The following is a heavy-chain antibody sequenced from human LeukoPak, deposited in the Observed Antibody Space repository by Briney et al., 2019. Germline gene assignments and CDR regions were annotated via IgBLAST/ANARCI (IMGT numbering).Heavy chain of an antibody. Sequence: ASVKVSCKASGYTFTGYYMHWVRQAPGQGLEWMGWINPNSGGTNYAQKFQGRVTMTRDTSISTAYMELSRLRSDDTAVYYCARGRGRTAMVPGYWGQGTLVTVSS. CDR1: GYTFTGYY. CDR2: INPNSGGT. CDR3: ARGRGRTAMVPGY. V-gene: IGHV1-2*02. J-gene: IGHJ4*02. D-gene: IGHD5-18*01.